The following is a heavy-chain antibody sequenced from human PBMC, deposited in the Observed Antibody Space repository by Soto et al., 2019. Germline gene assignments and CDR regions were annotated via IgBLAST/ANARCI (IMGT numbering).Heavy chain of an antibody. Sequence: EVQLLESGGGLVQPGGSLRLSCAASGFTFSTYAMSWVRQAPGKGLEWVSGITSYGDTTYYADSVKGRFSISRDNSKNTLYLQMNGLRVEDMAVYYCANSPTTVAGTNYYFDYWGQGTLVTVSS. V-gene: IGHV3-23*01. J-gene: IGHJ4*02. D-gene: IGHD6-19*01. CDR3: ANSPTTVAGTNYYFDY. CDR1: GFTFSTYA. CDR2: ITSYGDTT.